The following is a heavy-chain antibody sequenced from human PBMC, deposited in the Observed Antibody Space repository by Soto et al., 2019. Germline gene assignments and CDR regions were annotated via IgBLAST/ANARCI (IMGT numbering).Heavy chain of an antibody. CDR3: ATDGKVAVAGY. J-gene: IGHJ4*02. V-gene: IGHV1-18*01. D-gene: IGHD6-19*01. CDR1: GYTFTSYH. CDR2: ISAYNGNT. Sequence: ASVKVSCKASGYTFTSYHITWVRQAPGQGLEWMGWISAYNGNTNYAQKLQGRVTMTTDISTNTAYMELRSLRSEDTAVYFCATDGKVAVAGYWGQGTQVTVSS.